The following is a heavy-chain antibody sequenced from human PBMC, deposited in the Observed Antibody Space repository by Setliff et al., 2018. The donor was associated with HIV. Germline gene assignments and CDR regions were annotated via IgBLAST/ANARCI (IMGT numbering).Heavy chain of an antibody. CDR3: AKDQAIAVAAPGDY. J-gene: IGHJ4*02. CDR1: GFTFSSYG. D-gene: IGHD6-19*01. Sequence: GGSLRLSCAASGFTFSSYGMHWVRQAPGKGLEWVAFIRYDGSNKYYADSVKGRSTISRDNSKNTLYLQMNSLRAEDTAVYYCAKDQAIAVAAPGDYWGQGTLVTVSS. V-gene: IGHV3-30*02. CDR2: IRYDGSNK.